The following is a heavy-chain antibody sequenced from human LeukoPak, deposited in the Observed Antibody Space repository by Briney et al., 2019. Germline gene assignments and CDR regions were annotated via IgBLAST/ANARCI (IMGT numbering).Heavy chain of an antibody. CDR3: TRPDSSGSSYYGLDV. CDR2: IWYDGSNQ. D-gene: IGHD6-25*01. Sequence: GGSLRLSCAVSGLIFSNYGIQWVRQAPGKGLEWVALIWYDGSNQYYADSVKGRFTISRDNSKNTVYLEMNSLRAEDSAVYYCTRPDSSGSSYYGLDVWGQGTAVTVSS. J-gene: IGHJ6*02. V-gene: IGHV3-33*01. CDR1: GLIFSNYG.